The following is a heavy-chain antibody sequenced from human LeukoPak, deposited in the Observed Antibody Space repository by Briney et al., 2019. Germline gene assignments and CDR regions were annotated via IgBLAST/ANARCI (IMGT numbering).Heavy chain of an antibody. J-gene: IGHJ4*02. CDR2: ISCNSGII. CDR3: TKDSVAMVTTSDY. D-gene: IGHD5-18*01. V-gene: IGHV3-9*01. Sequence: GGSLRLSFAASGSTLLDYAMDWVLQTPGKGLEWVTGISCNSGIIGYADSVKGRFTTSRDNAKNSLYLQMNSLRPEDTALYYCTKDSVAMVTTSDYGGQGSLVTVSS. CDR1: GSTLLDYA.